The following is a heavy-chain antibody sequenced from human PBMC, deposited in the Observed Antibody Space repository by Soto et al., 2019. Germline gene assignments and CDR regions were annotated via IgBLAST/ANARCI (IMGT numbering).Heavy chain of an antibody. D-gene: IGHD6-6*01. CDR2: IYDSESA. J-gene: IGHJ4*02. CDR1: GESISSGCYY. Sequence: QVQLQESGPGLVKPSQTLSLTCSVSGESISSGCYYWSWIRHHPGKGLEWIGYIYDSESAYYNPSLKSRVTISMDTSKNHVAMRLSSVTAADTAVYYCARASSSSSAADYWGQGTLATVSS. CDR3: ARASSSSSAADY. V-gene: IGHV4-31*03.